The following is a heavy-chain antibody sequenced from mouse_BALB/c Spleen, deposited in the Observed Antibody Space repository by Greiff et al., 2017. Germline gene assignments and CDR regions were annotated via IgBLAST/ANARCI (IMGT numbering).Heavy chain of an antibody. V-gene: IGHV1S135*01. CDR2: IDPFNGGT. CDR3: ARGRYGNEPDYSAMYY. D-gene: IGHD2-1*01. J-gene: IGHJ4*01. Sequence: VQLQQSGPELMKPGASVKISCKASGYSFTSYYMNWVKQSHGKSLEWIGYIDPFNGGTSYNQKFKGKATLTVDKSSSTAYMHLSSLTSEDSAVYYWARGRYGNEPDYSAMYYWGEGTPVT. CDR1: GYSFTSYY.